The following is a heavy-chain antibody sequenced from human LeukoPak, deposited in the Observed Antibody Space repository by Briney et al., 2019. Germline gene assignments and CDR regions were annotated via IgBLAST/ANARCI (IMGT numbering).Heavy chain of an antibody. D-gene: IGHD3-22*01. CDR1: GFTFSSYS. Sequence: GGSLRLSCAASGFTFSSYSMNWVRQAPGKGLEWVSSISSSSSYIYYADPVKGRFTISRDNAKNSLYLQMNSLRAEDTAVYYCARVGDYDSSDIDAFDIWGQGTMVTVSS. CDR2: ISSSSSYI. CDR3: ARVGDYDSSDIDAFDI. V-gene: IGHV3-21*01. J-gene: IGHJ3*02.